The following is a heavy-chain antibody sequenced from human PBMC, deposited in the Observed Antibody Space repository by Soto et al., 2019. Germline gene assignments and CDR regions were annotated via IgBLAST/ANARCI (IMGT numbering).Heavy chain of an antibody. CDR3: ARRSSGWYFDY. D-gene: IGHD6-19*01. CDR2: ISGSGGST. CDR1: GFTFSSYA. V-gene: IGHV3-23*01. Sequence: EVQLLESGGGLVQPGGSLRLSCAASGFTFSSYAMNWVRQAPGKGLKWVSVISGSGGSTYYADSVKGRFTISRDNSKNTLYLQMNSLRAEDTAVYYCARRSSGWYFDYWGQGTLVTVSS. J-gene: IGHJ4*02.